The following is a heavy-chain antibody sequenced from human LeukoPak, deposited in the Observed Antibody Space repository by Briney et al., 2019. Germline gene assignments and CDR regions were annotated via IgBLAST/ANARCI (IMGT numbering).Heavy chain of an antibody. CDR1: GGSISNYY. Sequence: SETLSLTCTVSGGSISNYYWSWIRQSPGKGLEWIGYISNTVSTNYNPSLKRRVTISVDTSKNQFSLKLRSVTAADTAVYYCARGHIGSSWRINWFDPWGQGTLVTVSS. CDR2: ISNTVST. D-gene: IGHD6-13*01. J-gene: IGHJ5*02. CDR3: ARGHIGSSWRINWFDP. V-gene: IGHV4-59*01.